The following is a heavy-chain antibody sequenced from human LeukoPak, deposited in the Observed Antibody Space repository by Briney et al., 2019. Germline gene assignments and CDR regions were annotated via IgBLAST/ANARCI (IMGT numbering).Heavy chain of an antibody. V-gene: IGHV3-30*03. CDR1: GFTFSSYG. CDR2: ISYDGSNK. D-gene: IGHD2-8*01. Sequence: GGSLRLSCAASGFTFSSYGMHWVRQAPGKGLEWVAVISYDGSNKYYADSVKGRFTISRDNSKNTLYLQMNSLKTEDTAVYYCTTDASIIVLMVYGSGWNDGRYFDYWGQGTLVTVSS. J-gene: IGHJ4*02. CDR3: TTDASIIVLMVYGSGWNDGRYFDY.